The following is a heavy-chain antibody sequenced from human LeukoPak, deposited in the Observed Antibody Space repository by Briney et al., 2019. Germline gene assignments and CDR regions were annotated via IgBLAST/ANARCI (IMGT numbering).Heavy chain of an antibody. V-gene: IGHV1-2*06. J-gene: IGHJ1*01. CDR1: GYTFIGYY. Sequence: GASVKVSCKASGYTFIGYYMHWVRQAPGQGLEWIGRINPSSGGTNYAQKFQGRVTMTRDTSISTAYMELSRLRSDDTAVYYCSGDKQWLVPGTLPQEEYFQHWGQGTLVTVSS. CDR3: SGDKQWLVPGTLPQEEYFQH. D-gene: IGHD6-19*01. CDR2: INPSSGGT.